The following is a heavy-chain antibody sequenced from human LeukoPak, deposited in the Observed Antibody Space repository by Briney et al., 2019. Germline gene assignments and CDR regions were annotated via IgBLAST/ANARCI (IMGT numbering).Heavy chain of an antibody. D-gene: IGHD4-17*01. V-gene: IGHV1-69*05. CDR1: GYTFTSYG. CDR3: ARAETTVTTYDAFDI. J-gene: IGHJ3*02. Sequence: SLKVSCKAFGYTFTSYGITWVRQAPGQGLEWMGGIIPIFGTANYAQKFQGRVTITTDESTSTAYMELSSLRSEDAAVYYCARAETTVTTYDAFDIWGQGTMVTVSS. CDR2: IIPIFGTA.